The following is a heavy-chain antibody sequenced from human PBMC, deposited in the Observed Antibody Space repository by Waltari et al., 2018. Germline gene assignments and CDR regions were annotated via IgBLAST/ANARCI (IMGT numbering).Heavy chain of an antibody. CDR1: GFTFSSYG. V-gene: IGHV3-30*18. J-gene: IGHJ4*02. Sequence: QVQLVESGGGVVQPGRSLRLSCAASGFTFSSYGMHWVRQAPGKGLEGVAVISYDGSNKYYADSVKGRFTISRDNSKNTLYLQMNSLRAEDTAVYYCAKDAGDYWGQGTLVTVSS. D-gene: IGHD6-13*01. CDR3: AKDAGDY. CDR2: ISYDGSNK.